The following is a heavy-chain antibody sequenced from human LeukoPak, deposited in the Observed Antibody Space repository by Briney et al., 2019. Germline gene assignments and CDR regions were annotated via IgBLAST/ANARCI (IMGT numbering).Heavy chain of an antibody. Sequence: PSETLSLTCTVSGGSISSSSYYWGWIRQPPGKGLEWIGSIYYSGSTYYNPSLKSRVTISVDTSKNQFSLKLSSETAADTAVYYCARQDKWLRDYWGQGTLVTVSS. D-gene: IGHD5-12*01. J-gene: IGHJ4*02. CDR1: GGSISSSSYY. CDR2: IYYSGST. CDR3: ARQDKWLRDY. V-gene: IGHV4-39*01.